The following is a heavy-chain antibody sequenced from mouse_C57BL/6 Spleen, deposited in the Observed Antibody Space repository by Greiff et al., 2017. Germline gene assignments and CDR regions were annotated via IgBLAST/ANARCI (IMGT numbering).Heavy chain of an antibody. D-gene: IGHD2-1*01. CDR1: GYTFTSYW. V-gene: IGHV1-55*01. Sequence: VQLQQPGAELVKPGASVKMSCKASGYTFTSYWITRVKQSPGQGLEWIGDIYPGIGSTNYNEKFKSKATLTVDTSSSSAYLPLGSLTYEDSAVYYCARGGNYDAWFAYWGQSALVTVSA. J-gene: IGHJ3*01. CDR2: IYPGIGST. CDR3: ARGGNYDAWFAY.